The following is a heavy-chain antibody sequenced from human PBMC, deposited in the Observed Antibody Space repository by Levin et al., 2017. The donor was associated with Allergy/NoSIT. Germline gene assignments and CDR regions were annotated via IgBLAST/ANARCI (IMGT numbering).Heavy chain of an antibody. J-gene: IGHJ4*02. CDR3: SRGGGSGIDY. D-gene: IGHD3-10*01. V-gene: IGHV3-7*01. CDR1: GLPFGTSW. Sequence: AGGSLRLSCAASGLPFGTSWMSWVRQAAGKGLEWVAMINPDGSDKYYVDSVKGRFTISRGNADKSLYLQMNSLRVEDTAVYYCSRGGGSGIDYWGQGTLVSVSS. CDR2: INPDGSDK.